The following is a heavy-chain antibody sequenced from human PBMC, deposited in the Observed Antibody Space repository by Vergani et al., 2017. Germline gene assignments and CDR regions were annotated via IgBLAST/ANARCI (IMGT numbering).Heavy chain of an antibody. J-gene: IGHJ3*02. Sequence: QVQLVESGGGVVQPGRSLRLSCAASGFTFSSYGMHWVRQAPGKGLEWVAVISYDGSNKYYADSVKGRFTISRDNSKNTLYLQMNSLRAEDTAVYYCARDGGLLGTGDAFDIWGQGTMVTVSS. V-gene: IGHV3-30*03. CDR3: ARDGGLLGTGDAFDI. D-gene: IGHD1-14*01. CDR1: GFTFSSYG. CDR2: ISYDGSNK.